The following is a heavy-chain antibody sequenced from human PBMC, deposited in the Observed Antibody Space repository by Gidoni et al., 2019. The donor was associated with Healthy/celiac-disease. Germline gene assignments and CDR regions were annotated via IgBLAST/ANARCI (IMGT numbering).Heavy chain of an antibody. V-gene: IGHV4-59*08. CDR1: GGSISRYY. D-gene: IGHD3-3*01. Sequence: QVQLQESGPGLVKPSETLSLTCTVSGGSISRYYWSWIRQPPGKGLEWIGYIYYSGSTNYNPSLKSLVTISVDTSKNQFSLKLSSVTAADTAVYYCARQGLLYDFWSGQRGVNWFDPWGQGTLVTVSS. CDR2: IYYSGST. CDR3: ARQGLLYDFWSGQRGVNWFDP. J-gene: IGHJ5*02.